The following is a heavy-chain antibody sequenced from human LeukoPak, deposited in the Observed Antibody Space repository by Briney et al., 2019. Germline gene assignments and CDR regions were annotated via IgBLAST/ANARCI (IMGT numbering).Heavy chain of an antibody. CDR3: ARSNDYDSSGAFDY. CDR2: IYSGGST. D-gene: IGHD3-22*01. J-gene: IGHJ4*02. Sequence: GGSLRLSCAASGFTVSSNYMSWVRQAPGKGLEWVSVIYSGGSTYYADSVKGRFTISRDNSKNTLYLQMNSLRAEDTAVYYCARSNDYDSSGAFDYWGQGTLVTVSS. V-gene: IGHV3-66*02. CDR1: GFTVSSNY.